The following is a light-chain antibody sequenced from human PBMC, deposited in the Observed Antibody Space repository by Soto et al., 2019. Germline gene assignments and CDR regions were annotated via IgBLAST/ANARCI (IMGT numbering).Light chain of an antibody. CDR2: SAS. CDR3: QEFHSSSRT. V-gene: IGKV1-5*03. J-gene: IGKJ1*01. Sequence: DIRMTQSPSTLSASLGDRVTISCRASRNIESGLAWYQQRPGGIPQLLIYSASNLQNGVPSRFSGSGSGTDFTLTINGLQPDDFATYYCQEFHSSSRTFGQGTRVDMK. CDR1: RNIESG.